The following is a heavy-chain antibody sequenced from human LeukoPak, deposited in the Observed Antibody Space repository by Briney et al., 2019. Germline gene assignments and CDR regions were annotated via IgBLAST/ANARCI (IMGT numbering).Heavy chain of an antibody. V-gene: IGHV5-10-1*01. CDR1: GCSFTSYW. D-gene: IGHD3-10*01. CDR2: IDPSDSYT. CDR3: ARHVPYGNTFDI. J-gene: IGHJ3*02. Sequence: GVSLKISCKGSGCSFTSYWISWVRQMPGKGLEWMGRIDPSDSYTSYSPSFQGHVTMSADRSISTAYLLWSSLKASDTAMYYCARHVPYGNTFDIWGQGTLVTVSS.